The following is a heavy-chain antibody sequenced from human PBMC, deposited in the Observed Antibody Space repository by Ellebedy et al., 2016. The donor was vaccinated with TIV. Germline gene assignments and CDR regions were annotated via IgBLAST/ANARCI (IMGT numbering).Heavy chain of an antibody. CDR1: GFTFNTFA. CDR3: AKGGASGSYYACTS. CDR2: TSASGATT. V-gene: IGHV3-23*01. Sequence: GESLKISCAASGFTFNTFAMNWVRQTPGKGLEWVSTTSASGATTYYADSVKGRFTISRDNSKNTLFLQMNSLRAEDTAVYYCAKGGASGSYYACTSWGQGTLVTVSS. D-gene: IGHD3-10*01. J-gene: IGHJ5*02.